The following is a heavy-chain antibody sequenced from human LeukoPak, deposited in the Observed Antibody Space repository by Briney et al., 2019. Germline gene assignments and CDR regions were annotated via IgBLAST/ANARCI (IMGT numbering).Heavy chain of an antibody. CDR1: GGSFSDYY. D-gene: IGHD3-10*01. V-gene: IGHV4-34*12. CDR3: ATQMLLCHYY. J-gene: IGHJ4*02. Sequence: PSETLSLTCAVYGGSFSDYYWDWIRQPPGKGLEWIGSTFYSGSTYYNPSLKSRVTISVDTSKNQFSLRLSSVTAADTAVYYCATQMLLCHYYWGQGTLVTVSS. CDR2: TFYSGST.